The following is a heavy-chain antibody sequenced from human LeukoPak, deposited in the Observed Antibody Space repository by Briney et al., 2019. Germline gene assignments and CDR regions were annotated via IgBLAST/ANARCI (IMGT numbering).Heavy chain of an antibody. V-gene: IGHV3-21*01. D-gene: IGHD3-9*01. CDR2: ISSSSSYI. J-gene: IGHJ4*02. CDR1: GFTFSSYS. CDR3: ARGAVLRYFDWLLSPLDY. Sequence: GGSLRLSCAASGFTFSSYSMNWVRQAPGKGLDWVSSISSSSSYIYYADSVKGRFTISRDNAKNSLYLQMNSLRAEDTAVYYCARGAVLRYFDWLLSPLDYWGQGALVTVSS.